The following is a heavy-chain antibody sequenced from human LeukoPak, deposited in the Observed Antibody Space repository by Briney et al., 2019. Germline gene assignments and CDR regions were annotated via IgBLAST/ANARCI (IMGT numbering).Heavy chain of an antibody. CDR2: ISYDGSNK. V-gene: IGHV3-30*18. D-gene: IGHD4-17*01. J-gene: IGHJ4*02. CDR1: GFTFSSYG. CDR3: AKSTTVTQRGYFDY. Sequence: PGRSLRLSCAASGFTFSSYGMHWVRQAPAKGLEWVAIISYDGSNKYYADSVKGRFTISRDNFKNTLYLQMNSLRAEDTAVYYCAKSTTVTQRGYFDYWGQGTLVTVSS.